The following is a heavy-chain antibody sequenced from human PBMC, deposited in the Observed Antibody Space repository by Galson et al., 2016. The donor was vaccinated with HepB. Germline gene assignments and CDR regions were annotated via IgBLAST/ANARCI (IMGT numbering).Heavy chain of an antibody. CDR3: AKVGEGFCSGGECSSGYYKDV. CDR1: GFTFSNYG. D-gene: IGHD2-15*01. J-gene: IGHJ6*03. CDR2: ISYDGKNQ. Sequence: SLRLSCAASGFTFSNYGIHWVRKAPGKGLEWVAIISYDGKNQYYAESVKGRFTISRDNSKSILYLHMNRLRGEDSAVCYCAKVGEGFCSGGECSSGYYKDVWGKGTTVTVSS. V-gene: IGHV3-30*18.